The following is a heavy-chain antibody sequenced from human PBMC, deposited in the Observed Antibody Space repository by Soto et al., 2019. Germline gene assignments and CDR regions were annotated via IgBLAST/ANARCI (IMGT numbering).Heavy chain of an antibody. D-gene: IGHD3-10*01. J-gene: IGHJ5*02. CDR1: GFTFNSYA. CDR2: ISGSGGST. Sequence: EVQLLESGGGLVQPGGSLRLSCAASGFTFNSYAMSWVRQAPGKGLEWVSAISGSGGSTYYADSVKGPFTISRDNSKNTLFLQMNSLRAEDTAVYYCAKEGELLWFGELFSRFDPWGQGTLVTVSS. V-gene: IGHV3-23*01. CDR3: AKEGELLWFGELFSRFDP.